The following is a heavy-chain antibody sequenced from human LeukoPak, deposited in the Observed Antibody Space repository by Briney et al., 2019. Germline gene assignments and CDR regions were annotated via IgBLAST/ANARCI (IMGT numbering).Heavy chain of an antibody. Sequence: ASVKVSCKASGGTFSSYAISWVRQAPGQGLEWMGGIIPIFGTANYAQKFQGRVTITADESTSTAYMELSSLRSEDTAVYYCAKEAVAGSRAPYYFDYWGQGTLVTVSS. D-gene: IGHD6-19*01. J-gene: IGHJ4*02. CDR1: GGTFSSYA. V-gene: IGHV1-69*13. CDR3: AKEAVAGSRAPYYFDY. CDR2: IIPIFGTA.